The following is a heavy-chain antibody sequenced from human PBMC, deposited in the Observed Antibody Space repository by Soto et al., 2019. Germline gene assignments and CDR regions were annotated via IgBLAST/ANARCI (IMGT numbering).Heavy chain of an antibody. D-gene: IGHD2-2*01. CDR2: IYPGDSDT. Sequence: PGESLKISCKGSGYSFTSYWIGWVRQMPGKGLEWMGIIYPGDSDTRYSPSFQGQVTISADKSISTAYLQWSSLKASDTAMYYCARLIGYCSSTSCPGRYYYYYYMDVWGKGTTVTVSS. V-gene: IGHV5-51*01. CDR1: GYSFTSYW. J-gene: IGHJ6*03. CDR3: ARLIGYCSSTSCPGRYYYYYYMDV.